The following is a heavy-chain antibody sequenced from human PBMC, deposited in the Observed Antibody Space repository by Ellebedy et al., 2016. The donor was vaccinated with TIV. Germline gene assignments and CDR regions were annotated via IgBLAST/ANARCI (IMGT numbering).Heavy chain of an antibody. V-gene: IGHV4-4*07. Sequence: SETLSLXXTVSGDSISDRYWSWIRQPAGKAPEWIGRVHSSGSTRYRPSLKSRVSMSLDTSKSQLSLNLTSVTAADAAVYYCARDQMRLRFDTWGQGILVTVSS. D-gene: IGHD3-16*01. J-gene: IGHJ5*02. CDR2: VHSSGST. CDR1: GDSISDRY. CDR3: ARDQMRLRFDT.